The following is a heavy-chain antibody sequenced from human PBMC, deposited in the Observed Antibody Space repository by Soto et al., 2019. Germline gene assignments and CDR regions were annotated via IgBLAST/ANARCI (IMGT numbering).Heavy chain of an antibody. V-gene: IGHV3-23*01. J-gene: IGHJ4*02. D-gene: IGHD1-7*01. CDR1: GFTFSSYA. CDR2: ISDTALAT. Sequence: GGSLRLSCAASGFTFSSYAMSWVRQAPGMGLEWVSGISDTALATYYADSVKGRFTISRDNSKNTLFLQMNGLRADDTAVYYCAKAPRPTWNWYYFDYWGQGALVTVSS. CDR3: AKAPRPTWNWYYFDY.